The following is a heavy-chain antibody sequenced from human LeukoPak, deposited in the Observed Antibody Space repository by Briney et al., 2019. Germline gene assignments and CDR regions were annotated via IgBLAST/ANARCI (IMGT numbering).Heavy chain of an antibody. Sequence: SETLSLTCTVSGGSISSYYWSWIRQPAGKGLEWIGHIYTSGSTNYNPSLKSRVTMSVDTSKNQFSLKLSSVTAADTAVYYCASYRIGPYGGYAAFDYWGQGTLVTVSS. D-gene: IGHD5-12*01. J-gene: IGHJ4*02. V-gene: IGHV4-4*07. CDR2: IYTSGST. CDR1: GGSISSYY. CDR3: ASYRIGPYGGYAAFDY.